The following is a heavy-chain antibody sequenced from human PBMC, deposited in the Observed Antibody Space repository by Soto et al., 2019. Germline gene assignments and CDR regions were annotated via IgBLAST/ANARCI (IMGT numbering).Heavy chain of an antibody. CDR2: INPNSGGT. V-gene: IGHV1-2*04. CDR1: GYTFTGYY. Sequence: ASVKVSCKASGYTFTGYYMHWVRQAPGQGLEWMGWINPNSGGTNYAQKFQGWVTMTRDTSISTAYMELSRLRSDDTAVYYCARDPRSGGSRGAFDIWGQGTTVTVSS. D-gene: IGHD2-15*01. J-gene: IGHJ3*02. CDR3: ARDPRSGGSRGAFDI.